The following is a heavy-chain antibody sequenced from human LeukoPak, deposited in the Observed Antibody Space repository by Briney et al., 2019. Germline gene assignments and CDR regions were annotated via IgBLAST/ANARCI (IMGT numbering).Heavy chain of an antibody. CDR2: LYNGGTTA. J-gene: IGHJ6*02. V-gene: IGHV3-53*01. CDR1: GLRVDSNH. Sequence: PGGSVRLTCAASGLRVDSNHMNWVRQAPGKGLEWVSVLYNGGTTAQYGGSTRGRFTVSGDISKNMMYLQIDRVTMDDTAVYYCTRRKVWGGMDVWGQGTTVIVSS. CDR3: TRRKVWGGMDV. D-gene: IGHD1-26*01.